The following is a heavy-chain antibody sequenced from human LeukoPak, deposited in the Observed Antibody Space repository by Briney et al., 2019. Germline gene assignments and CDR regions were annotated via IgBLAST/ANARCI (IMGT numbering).Heavy chain of an antibody. J-gene: IGHJ1*01. CDR2: IYHSGST. D-gene: IGHD6-13*01. V-gene: IGHV4-30-2*01. CDR1: GGSISSGGYY. CDR3: AGMDSSPASEYFQH. Sequence: SETLSLTCTVSGGSISSGGYYWSWIRQPPGKGLEWIGYIYHSGSTYYNPSLKSRVTISVDRSKNQFSLKLSSVTAADTAVYYCAGMDSSPASEYFQHWGQGNLVTVSS.